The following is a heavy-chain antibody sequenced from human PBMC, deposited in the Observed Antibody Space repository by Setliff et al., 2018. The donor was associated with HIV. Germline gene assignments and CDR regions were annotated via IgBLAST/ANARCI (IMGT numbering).Heavy chain of an antibody. V-gene: IGHV3-64*04. Sequence: LSLSCLVSGFTVSTYSLNWARQAPGKRPEYVAALSRGGSTYYADSVKGRFTISRDNSKNTLYLQMNSLRAEDTAVYYCARTEEWWRPFDYWGQGTLVTVSS. CDR2: LSRGGST. J-gene: IGHJ4*02. D-gene: IGHD2-8*01. CDR3: ARTEEWWRPFDY. CDR1: GFTVSTYS.